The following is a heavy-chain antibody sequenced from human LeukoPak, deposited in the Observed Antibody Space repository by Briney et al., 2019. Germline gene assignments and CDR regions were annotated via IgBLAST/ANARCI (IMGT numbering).Heavy chain of an antibody. D-gene: IGHD2-2*02. V-gene: IGHV3-23*05. CDR1: FTVXSYA. Sequence: FTVXSYAMSWVRQAPGKGLEGVSALNCNFHETYYADSVKGRFTISRDNSKNTLISAMSSLRVEDTALYFCAKGRYKGTLLDDWGQGTLVTVSS. CDR2: LNCNFHET. J-gene: IGHJ4*02. CDR3: AKGRYKGTLLDD.